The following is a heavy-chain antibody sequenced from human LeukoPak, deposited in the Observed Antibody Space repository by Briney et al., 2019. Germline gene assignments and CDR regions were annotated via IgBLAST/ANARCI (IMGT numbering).Heavy chain of an antibody. CDR3: ARGLSGCDTGYYYYYYMDV. CDR1: GGSFSGYY. Sequence: PSETLSLTFAVYGGSFSGYYWSWIRQPPGKGLEWIGEINHSGSTNYNPSLKSRVTISVDTSKNQFSLKLSSVTAADTAVYYCARGLSGCDTGYYYYYYMDVWGKGTTVTVSS. D-gene: IGHD5-12*01. CDR2: INHSGST. V-gene: IGHV4-34*01. J-gene: IGHJ6*03.